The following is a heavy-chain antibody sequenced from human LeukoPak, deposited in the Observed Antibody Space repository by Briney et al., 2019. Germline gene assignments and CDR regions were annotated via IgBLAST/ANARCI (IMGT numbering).Heavy chain of an antibody. D-gene: IGHD3-22*01. J-gene: IGHJ6*02. Sequence: SVKVSCKASGGTFSSYAISWVRQAPGQGLEWMGRIIPILGIANYAQKFQGRVTITADKSTSTAYMELSSLRSEDTAVYYCARDGADYYDSSGYSYYYYYYGMDVWGQGTTVTVSS. CDR1: GGTFSSYA. CDR2: IIPILGIA. V-gene: IGHV1-69*04. CDR3: ARDGADYYDSSGYSYYYYYYGMDV.